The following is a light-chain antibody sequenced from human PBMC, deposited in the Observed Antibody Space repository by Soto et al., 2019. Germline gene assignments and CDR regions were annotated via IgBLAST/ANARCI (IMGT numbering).Light chain of an antibody. CDR1: QTVSSTY. Sequence: EIVLTQSPGTLSLSPGERATLSCRASQTVSSTYLGWYQQKPGQAPRLLIYGASSRATGIPERFSGSGYGTDFTLTIARLEPEDFAVYYCQQYHSSPYTFGQATRLEIK. CDR2: GAS. V-gene: IGKV3-20*01. CDR3: QQYHSSPYT. J-gene: IGKJ2*01.